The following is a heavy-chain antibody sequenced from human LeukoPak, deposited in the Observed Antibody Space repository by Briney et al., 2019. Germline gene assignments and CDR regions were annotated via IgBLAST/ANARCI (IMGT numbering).Heavy chain of an antibody. CDR1: GGSISSYY. V-gene: IGHV4-59*01. CDR2: IYYSGST. D-gene: IGHD5-18*01. Sequence: SETLSLTCTVSGGSISSYYWSWIRQPPGKGLEWIGYIYYSGSTNYNPSLKSRVTISVDTSKNQFSLKLSSVTAADTAVYYCARGGGRGYSYGLEVGMDVWGQGTTVTVSS. J-gene: IGHJ6*02. CDR3: ARGGGRGYSYGLEVGMDV.